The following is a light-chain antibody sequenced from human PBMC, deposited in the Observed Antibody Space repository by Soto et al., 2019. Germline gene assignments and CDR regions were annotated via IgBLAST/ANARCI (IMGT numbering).Light chain of an antibody. CDR1: SSDVGSYNY. Sequence: QSALTQPASVSGSPGQSITISCTGSSSDVGSYNYVSWYRQHPGKAPKLMIFEVNNRPSGVSNRFSGSKSGNTASLTISGLQSGDEADYYCSSYTSSSTYVFGTGTKLTVL. J-gene: IGLJ1*01. CDR2: EVN. CDR3: SSYTSSSTYV. V-gene: IGLV2-14*01.